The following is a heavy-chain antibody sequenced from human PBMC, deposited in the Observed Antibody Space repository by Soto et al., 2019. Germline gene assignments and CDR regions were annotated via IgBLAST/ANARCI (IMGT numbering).Heavy chain of an antibody. J-gene: IGHJ5*02. CDR1: GGSISGSTYY. D-gene: IGHD2-15*01. V-gene: IGHV4-39*01. CDR2: IYYSGGS. CDR3: ASPGGRCSSFCPWFDP. Sequence: QLQLQESGPGLVKPSETLSLTCSVSGGSISGSTYYWGWIRQSPGKGLEWIGSIYYSGGSYYNPSPERRVNRSIDPSKNQFALKLSSLTVADTAVYYCASPGGRCSSFCPWFDPWGQGTLVTVSS.